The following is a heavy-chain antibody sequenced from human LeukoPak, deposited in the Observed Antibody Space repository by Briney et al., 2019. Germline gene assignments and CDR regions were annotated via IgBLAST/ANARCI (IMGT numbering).Heavy chain of an antibody. Sequence: SSETLSLTCTVSGGSISSYYWSWIRQPPGKGLEWIGYIYYSGSTNYNPSLKSRVTISVDTSKNQFSLKLSSVTAADTAVYYCARELYYYDSSGYYDYWGRGSLVTVSS. J-gene: IGHJ4*02. CDR1: GGSISSYY. CDR2: IYYSGST. V-gene: IGHV4-59*01. CDR3: ARELYYYDSSGYYDY. D-gene: IGHD3-22*01.